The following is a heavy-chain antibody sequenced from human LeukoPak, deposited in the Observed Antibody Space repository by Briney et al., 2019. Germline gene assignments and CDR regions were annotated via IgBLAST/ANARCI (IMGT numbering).Heavy chain of an antibody. CDR1: GFTFTSSA. Sequence: SVKVSCKASGFTFTSSAVQWVRQARGQRLEWIGWIVVGSGNTNYAQKFQERVTTTRDMSTSTAYMELSSLRSEDTAVYYCAADGIYDYVWGSYRADYYYGMDVWGKGTTVTVSS. J-gene: IGHJ6*04. D-gene: IGHD3-16*02. V-gene: IGHV1-58*01. CDR3: AADGIYDYVWGSYRADYYYGMDV. CDR2: IVVGSGNT.